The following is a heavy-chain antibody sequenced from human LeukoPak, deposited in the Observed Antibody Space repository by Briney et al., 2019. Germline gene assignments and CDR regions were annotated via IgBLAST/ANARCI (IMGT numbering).Heavy chain of an antibody. CDR1: GFTFSTYG. Sequence: GGSLRLSCAASGFTFSTYGMHWVRQAPGKGLEWVAVISDDGNDKYYANSVKGRFTISRDNSKNTLCLQMDSLTAADTAMYYCAREYGSGSYKDAFDIWGQGTMVTVSS. CDR2: ISDDGNDK. D-gene: IGHD3-10*01. CDR3: AREYGSGSYKDAFDI. J-gene: IGHJ3*02. V-gene: IGHV3-30*03.